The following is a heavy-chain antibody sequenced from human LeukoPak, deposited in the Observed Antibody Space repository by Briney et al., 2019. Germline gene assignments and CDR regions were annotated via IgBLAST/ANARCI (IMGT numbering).Heavy chain of an antibody. CDR2: IYNGGRT. Sequence: GGSLRLSCAASGFTVSSNYMSWVRQAPGKGLEWVSVIYNGGRTYYADSVKGRFTMSRDISKNTLYLQMNSLRAEDTAVYYCVRDKIVGATHFDYWGQGTLVTVSS. CDR3: VRDKIVGATHFDY. J-gene: IGHJ4*02. V-gene: IGHV3-53*01. D-gene: IGHD1-26*01. CDR1: GFTVSSNY.